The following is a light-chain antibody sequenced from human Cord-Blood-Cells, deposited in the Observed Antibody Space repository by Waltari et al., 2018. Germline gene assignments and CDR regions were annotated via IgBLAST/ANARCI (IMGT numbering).Light chain of an antibody. V-gene: IGLV1-47*01. CDR1: SSNIGSNY. J-gene: IGLJ1*01. Sequence: QSVLTQPPSASGTPGQRVTISCSGSSSNIGSNYVYWYQQLPGTAPKLLIYRNNQRPSGVTDRFSGSKSGTSASLASSGLRSEDEADYYCAAWDDSLSGYVFGTGTKVTVL. CDR3: AAWDDSLSGYV. CDR2: RNN.